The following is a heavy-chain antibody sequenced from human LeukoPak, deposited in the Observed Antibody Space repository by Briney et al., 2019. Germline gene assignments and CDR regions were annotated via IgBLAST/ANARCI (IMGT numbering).Heavy chain of an antibody. J-gene: IGHJ3*02. V-gene: IGHV1-69*06. CDR2: IIPIFGTA. CDR1: GGTFSSYA. Sequence: SVKVSCKASGGTFSSYAISWVRQAPGQGLEWMGGIIPIFGTANYAQKFQGRVTITADKSTSTAYMELSSLRSEDTAVYYCARRYGTLGSDAFDIWGQETMVTVSS. D-gene: IGHD4-17*01. CDR3: ARRYGTLGSDAFDI.